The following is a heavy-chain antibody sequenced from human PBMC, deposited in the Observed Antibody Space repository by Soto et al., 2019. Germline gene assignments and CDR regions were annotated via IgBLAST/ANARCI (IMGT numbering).Heavy chain of an antibody. CDR1: GGSFSGHS. CDR2: INHSGRV. V-gene: IGHV4-34*01. Sequence: PSETLSLTCAVYGGSFSGHSWTWIRQSPGKGLEWIGDINHSGRVNYSPSLKSRVTISLDTSKNQFSLTLSAVTAAVTAMYYCSTRAYDTNCYYRFDAWGQGTLVTVSS. D-gene: IGHD3-22*01. J-gene: IGHJ5*01. CDR3: STRAYDTNCYYRFDA.